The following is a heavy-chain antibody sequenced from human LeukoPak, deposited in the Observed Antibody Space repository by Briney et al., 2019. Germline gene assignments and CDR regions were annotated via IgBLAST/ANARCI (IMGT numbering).Heavy chain of an antibody. CDR1: GFTFSTYW. CDR3: AKESGYDVDLEY. D-gene: IGHD5-12*01. CDR2: INTDGSTT. Sequence: QPGGSLRLSCAGSGFTFSTYWMHWVRQAPGGALVWVSDINTDGSTTSYADSVRGRFTISRDNAKNTLYLQMTSLRVEDTALYYCAKESGYDVDLEYWGQGALVTVSS. J-gene: IGHJ4*02. V-gene: IGHV3-74*01.